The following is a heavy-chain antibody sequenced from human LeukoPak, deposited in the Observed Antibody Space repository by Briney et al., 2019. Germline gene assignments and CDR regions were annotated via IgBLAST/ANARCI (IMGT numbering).Heavy chain of an antibody. V-gene: IGHV4-59*12. CDR2: IYYSGST. CDR3: ARVNYEGYFDY. Sequence: SETLSLTCTVSGGSISSYYWSWIRQPPGKGLEWIGYIYYSGSTNYNPSLKSRVTISVDTSKNQFSLKLSSVTAADTAVYYCARVNYEGYFDYWGQGTLVTVSS. CDR1: GGSISSYY. J-gene: IGHJ4*02. D-gene: IGHD1-7*01.